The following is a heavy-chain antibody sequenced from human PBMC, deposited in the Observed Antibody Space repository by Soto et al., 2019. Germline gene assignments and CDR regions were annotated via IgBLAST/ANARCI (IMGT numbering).Heavy chain of an antibody. Sequence: LRLSCAASGFTFSGSAMHWVRQASGKGLEWVGRIRSKANSYATAYAASVKGRFTISRDDSKNTAYLQMSSLKTEDTAIYYCTRHSGGSGENYWGQGTLVTVSS. V-gene: IGHV3-73*01. CDR3: TRHSGGSGENY. D-gene: IGHD1-26*01. CDR2: IRSKANSYAT. CDR1: GFTFSGSA. J-gene: IGHJ4*02.